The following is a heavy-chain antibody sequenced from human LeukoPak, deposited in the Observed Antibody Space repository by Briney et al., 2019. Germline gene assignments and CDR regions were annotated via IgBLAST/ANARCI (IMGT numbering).Heavy chain of an antibody. CDR1: GYSFTTYW. V-gene: IGHV5-51*01. CDR2: IHPRDSDI. D-gene: IGHD3-16*02. J-gene: IGHJ4*02. Sequence: GESLKISCKGSGYSFTTYWIAWVRQVPGKGLEWMGIIHPRDSDIRYNPPFQGQVTISADKSISTAYLQWNSLKASDTAIYYCARMIGLGEVSPYFDYWGQGGLVTVSS. CDR3: ARMIGLGEVSPYFDY.